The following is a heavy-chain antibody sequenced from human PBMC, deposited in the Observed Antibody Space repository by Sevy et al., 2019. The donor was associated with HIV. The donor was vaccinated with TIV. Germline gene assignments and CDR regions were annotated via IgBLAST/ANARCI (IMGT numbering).Heavy chain of an antibody. J-gene: IGHJ6*02. Sequence: ASVKVSCKASGGTFSSYAISWVRQAPGQGLEWMGGIIPIFGTANYAQKFQGRVTITADESTRPAYMELSSLRSEDTAVYYCARVQRGIIQLWSYYYYYGMDVWGQGTTVTVSS. CDR1: GGTFSSYA. CDR2: IIPIFGTA. V-gene: IGHV1-69*13. D-gene: IGHD5-18*01. CDR3: ARVQRGIIQLWSYYYYYGMDV.